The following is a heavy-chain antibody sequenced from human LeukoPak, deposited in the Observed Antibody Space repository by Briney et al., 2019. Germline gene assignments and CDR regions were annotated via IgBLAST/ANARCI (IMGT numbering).Heavy chain of an antibody. Sequence: SETLSLTCTVSGGSISSYYWSRIRQPPGKGLEWIGYIYYSGSTNYNPSLKSRVTISVDTSKNQFSLKLSSVTAADTAVYYCARLHRDYGDYTVWFDPWGQGTLVTVSS. CDR2: IYYSGST. V-gene: IGHV4-59*08. J-gene: IGHJ5*02. CDR3: ARLHRDYGDYTVWFDP. D-gene: IGHD4-17*01. CDR1: GGSISSYY.